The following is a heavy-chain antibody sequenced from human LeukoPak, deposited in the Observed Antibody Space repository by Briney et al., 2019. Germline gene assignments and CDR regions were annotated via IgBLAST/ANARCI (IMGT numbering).Heavy chain of an antibody. Sequence: PSETLSLTCSVSGGSVSSRNSYWGWIRQPPGKELEWIGSMFYSGNTYYNPSLQSRVTISVDTSKNQFSLKLSSVTAADTAVYYCARHANYYNSRRTTNWFDPWGQGTLVTVSS. CDR1: GGSVSSRNSY. D-gene: IGHD3-10*01. J-gene: IGHJ5*02. CDR3: ARHANYYNSRRTTNWFDP. CDR2: MFYSGNT. V-gene: IGHV4-39*01.